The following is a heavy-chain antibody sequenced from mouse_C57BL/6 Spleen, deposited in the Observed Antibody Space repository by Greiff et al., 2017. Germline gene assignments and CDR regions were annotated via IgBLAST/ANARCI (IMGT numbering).Heavy chain of an antibody. CDR1: GFTFSDYG. V-gene: IGHV5-17*01. J-gene: IGHJ1*03. D-gene: IGHD1-1*01. CDR2: ISSGSSTI. CDR3: ARLRYYCSSYEGYFDV. Sequence: EVPGVESGGGLVKPGGSLKLSCAASGFTFSDYGMHWVRQAPEKGLEWVAYISSGSSTIYYADTVKGRFTISTDNANNTLFLQMTSLRSEDTAMYYCARLRYYCSSYEGYFDVWGTGTTVTVSS.